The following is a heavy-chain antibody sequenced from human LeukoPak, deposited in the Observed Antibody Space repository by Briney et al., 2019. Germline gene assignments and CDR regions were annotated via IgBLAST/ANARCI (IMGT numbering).Heavy chain of an antibody. D-gene: IGHD6-13*01. V-gene: IGHV3-11*01. CDR2: ISSSGSTI. Sequence: GGSLRLSCAASGSTFSDYYMSWIRQAPGKGLEWVSYISSSGSTIYYADSVKGRFTISRDNAKNSLYLQMNSLRAEDTAVYYCAITYSSSWYEYLQHWGQGTLVTVSS. CDR3: AITYSSSWYEYLQH. J-gene: IGHJ1*01. CDR1: GSTFSDYY.